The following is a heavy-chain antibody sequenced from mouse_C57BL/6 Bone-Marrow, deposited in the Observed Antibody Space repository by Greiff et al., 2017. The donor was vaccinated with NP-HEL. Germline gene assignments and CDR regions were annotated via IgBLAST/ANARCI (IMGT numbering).Heavy chain of an antibody. CDR1: GYTFTSYW. J-gene: IGHJ2*01. Sequence: QVQLQQPGAELVMPGASVKLSCKASGYTFTSYWMHWVKQRPGQGLEWIGEIDPSDSYTNYNQKFKGKSTLTVDKSSSTAYMQISSLTSEDSAVYYCAREEEGTAQAPFDYWGQGTTLTVSS. V-gene: IGHV1-69*01. CDR3: AREEEGTAQAPFDY. CDR2: IDPSDSYT. D-gene: IGHD3-2*02.